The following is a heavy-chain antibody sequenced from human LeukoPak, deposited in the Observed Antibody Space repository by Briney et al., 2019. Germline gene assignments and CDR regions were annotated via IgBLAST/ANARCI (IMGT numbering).Heavy chain of an antibody. Sequence: ETLFLTCAVYGGSFSGYYWSWVRQAPGKGLVWVSRIKSDGSRISYADSVKGRFTISRDNAKNTLFLQMNSLRAEDTAVYYCARAGDGYNSPIDYWGQGTLVTVSS. CDR2: IKSDGSRI. CDR3: ARAGDGYNSPIDY. J-gene: IGHJ4*02. D-gene: IGHD5-24*01. CDR1: GGSFSGYY. V-gene: IGHV3-74*01.